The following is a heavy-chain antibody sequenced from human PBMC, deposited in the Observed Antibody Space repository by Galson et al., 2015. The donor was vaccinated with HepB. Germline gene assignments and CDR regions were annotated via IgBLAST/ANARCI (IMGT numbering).Heavy chain of an antibody. Sequence: SLRLSCAASGFTFSSYAMNWVRQAPGKGLEWVSAISGSGGSTYYADSVKGRFTISRDNSKNTLYLQTNSLRAEDTAVYYCARGAGWSPDAFDIWGQGTMVTVSS. CDR2: ISGSGGST. D-gene: IGHD3-10*01. CDR3: ARGAGWSPDAFDI. V-gene: IGHV3-23*01. CDR1: GFTFSSYA. J-gene: IGHJ3*02.